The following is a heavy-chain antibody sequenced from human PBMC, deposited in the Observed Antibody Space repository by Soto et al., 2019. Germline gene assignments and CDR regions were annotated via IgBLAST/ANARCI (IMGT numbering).Heavy chain of an antibody. J-gene: IGHJ6*02. CDR2: IIPVFGSA. Sequence: SVKVSCKASGDTFSSYSITWVRQAPGRGLEWMGGIIPVFGSANYAQKFQGIVTITADESTSTAYMELSSLRSQDTAVYFCARAPNYYDFWTGSYYYHGMDVWGQGTTVTVSS. D-gene: IGHD3-3*01. CDR1: GDTFSSYS. V-gene: IGHV1-69*13. CDR3: ARAPNYYDFWTGSYYYHGMDV.